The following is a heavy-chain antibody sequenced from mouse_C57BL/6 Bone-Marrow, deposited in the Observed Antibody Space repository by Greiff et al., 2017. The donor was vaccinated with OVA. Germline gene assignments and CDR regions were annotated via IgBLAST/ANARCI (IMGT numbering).Heavy chain of an antibody. D-gene: IGHD1-1*01. CDR3: ASYSAWFAY. CDR1: GYTFTSYW. Sequence: QVQLQQPGAELVMPGASVKLSCKASGYTFTSYWMHWVKQRPGQGLEWIGEIDPSDSYTNYNQKFTGTSTLTVDKSSSPAYMQLSSLTSEDSAGDYCASYSAWFAYWGQGTLVTVSA. CDR2: IDPSDSYT. J-gene: IGHJ3*01. V-gene: IGHV1-69*01.